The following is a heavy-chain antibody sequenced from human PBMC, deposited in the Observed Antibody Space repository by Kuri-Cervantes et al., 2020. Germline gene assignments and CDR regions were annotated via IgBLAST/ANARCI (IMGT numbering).Heavy chain of an antibody. Sequence: ASVKVSCKASVYTFTSYGISWVRQAPGQGLEWMGWISAYNGNTNYAQKLQGRVTMTTDTSTSTAYMELRSLRSEDTAVYYCSTPPGLVGATRLYFQHWGQGTLVTVSS. J-gene: IGHJ1*01. CDR1: VYTFTSYG. D-gene: IGHD1-26*01. V-gene: IGHV1-18*01. CDR2: ISAYNGNT. CDR3: STPPGLVGATRLYFQH.